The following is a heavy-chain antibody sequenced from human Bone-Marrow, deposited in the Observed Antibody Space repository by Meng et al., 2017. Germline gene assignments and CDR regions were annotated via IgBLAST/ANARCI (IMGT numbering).Heavy chain of an antibody. CDR2: DITNSGGT. J-gene: IGHJ4*02. CDR1: CDGSTGDY. Sequence: LAQAGGEGKVPAASAKVPSWAFCDGSTGDYMQGGIQPPAEGGEWMVWDITNSGGTNYAPYFEGRATMSIDTSNSTPSMKLSSVSSADSAVYYCARGATVMAHNFDYWGQGTLVTVSS. CDR3: ARGATVMAHNFDY. V-gene: IGHV1-2*02. D-gene: IGHD2-8*01.